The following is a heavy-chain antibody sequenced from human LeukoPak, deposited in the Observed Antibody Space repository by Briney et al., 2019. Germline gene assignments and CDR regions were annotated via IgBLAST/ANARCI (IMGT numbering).Heavy chain of an antibody. CDR1: GYTFTSYY. V-gene: IGHV1-46*01. CDR3: ARDPHYDILIGYYVVLDY. Sequence: ASVKLSFKASGYTFTSYYIHWVRHAPGQGLEWMGIINPSGGSTSYAQKFQGRVTMTRDTSTSTVYMELSSLRSEDTAVYYCARDPHYDILIGYYVVLDYWGQGTLVTVSS. CDR2: INPSGGST. D-gene: IGHD3-9*01. J-gene: IGHJ4*02.